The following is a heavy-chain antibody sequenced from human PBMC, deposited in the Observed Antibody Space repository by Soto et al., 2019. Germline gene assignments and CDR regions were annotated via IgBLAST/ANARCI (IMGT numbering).Heavy chain of an antibody. CDR3: ARVCYCTNGVCYHQFDY. V-gene: IGHV3-21*01. J-gene: IGHJ4*02. CDR2: ISSSSSYI. D-gene: IGHD2-8*01. CDR1: GFTFSSYS. Sequence: GGSLRLSCAASGFTFSSYSMNWVRQAPGKGLEWVSSISSSSSYIYYADSVKGRFTISRDNAKNSLYLQMNRLRAEDTAVYYCARVCYCTNGVCYHQFDYWGQGTLVTVSS.